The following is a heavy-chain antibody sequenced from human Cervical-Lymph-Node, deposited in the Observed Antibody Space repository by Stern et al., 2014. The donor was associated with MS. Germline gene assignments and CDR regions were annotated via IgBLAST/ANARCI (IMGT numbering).Heavy chain of an antibody. CDR1: GYTFTSYD. D-gene: IGHD1-26*01. Sequence: DQLVESGAEVRKPGASVKVSCKASGYTFTSYDINWVRQGTGQGLERMGWMNPYSGNAVYAQKFQGRVTMTRDTSTSTAYLELTSLRSEDTAVFYCARGRKLLSLDYWGQGTLVTVSS. J-gene: IGHJ4*02. CDR2: MNPYSGNA. V-gene: IGHV1-8*01. CDR3: ARGRKLLSLDY.